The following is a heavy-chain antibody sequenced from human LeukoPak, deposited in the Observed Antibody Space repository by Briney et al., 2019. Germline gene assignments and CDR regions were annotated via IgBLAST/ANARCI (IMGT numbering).Heavy chain of an antibody. CDR2: ISGSGGST. D-gene: IGHD3-10*01. Sequence: PGGSLRLSCAASGFTFSSYAMSWVRQAPGKGLEWVSAISGSGGSTYYADSVKGRFTISRDNSKNTLYLQMNSLRAEDTAVYCCAKAATGVLWFGEFEFNYWGQGTLVTVSS. V-gene: IGHV3-23*01. CDR3: AKAATGVLWFGEFEFNY. J-gene: IGHJ4*02. CDR1: GFTFSSYA.